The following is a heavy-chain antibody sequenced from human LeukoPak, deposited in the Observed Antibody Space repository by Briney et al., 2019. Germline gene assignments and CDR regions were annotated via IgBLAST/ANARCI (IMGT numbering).Heavy chain of an antibody. J-gene: IGHJ5*02. CDR3: ARDGVAAAGTFDFNWFDP. Sequence: GASVKVSCKASGYTFTGYYMYWVRQAPGQGLEWMGWINPNSGGTNYAQKFQGRVTMTRDTSISTAYMELSRLRSDDTAVYYCARDGVAAAGTFDFNWFDPWGQGTLVTVSS. CDR2: INPNSGGT. V-gene: IGHV1-2*02. D-gene: IGHD6-13*01. CDR1: GYTFTGYY.